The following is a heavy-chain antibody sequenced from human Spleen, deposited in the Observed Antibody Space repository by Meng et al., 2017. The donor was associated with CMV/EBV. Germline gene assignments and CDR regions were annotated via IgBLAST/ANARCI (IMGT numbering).Heavy chain of an antibody. J-gene: IGHJ4*02. V-gene: IGHV1-2*04. CDR1: GYTFTGYY. D-gene: IGHD1-14*01. Sequence: SCTSSGYTFTGYYLHWVRQAPGQGLEWMGWINPKTGDTLYAQKFQGWVTMTRDTSINTAYMEVTRLTSGDTAIYYCARPEVNGPFDYWGQGALVTVSS. CDR2: INPKTGDT. CDR3: ARPEVNGPFDY.